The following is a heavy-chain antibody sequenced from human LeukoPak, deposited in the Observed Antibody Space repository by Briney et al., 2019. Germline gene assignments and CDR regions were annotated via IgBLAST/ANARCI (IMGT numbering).Heavy chain of an antibody. CDR1: GFTFSDYA. CDR2: LSYGGTNK. D-gene: IGHD3-3*01. CDR3: ARDRSGYANDAFDF. Sequence: GRPVRLSCAASGFTFSDYAMHWVRQAPGKGLEWVAVLSYGGTNKYYADSVKGRFTISRDNSKNTMFLQMNSLRAEDTAVYHCARDRSGYANDAFDFWGQGTMVTVSS. J-gene: IGHJ3*01. V-gene: IGHV3-30-3*01.